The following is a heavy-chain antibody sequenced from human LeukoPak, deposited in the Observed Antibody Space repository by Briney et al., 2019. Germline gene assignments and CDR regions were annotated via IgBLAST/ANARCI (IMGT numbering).Heavy chain of an antibody. J-gene: IGHJ4*02. D-gene: IGHD3-22*01. CDR1: GFTFSSYA. CDR2: ISGSGGST. Sequence: GGSLRLSCAASGFTFSSYAMSWVRQAPGKGLEWVSAISGSGGSTYYADSVKGRFTISRDNSKNSLYLQMNSLRDEDTAVYYCARGLIVVGRAYFFDYWGQGTLVTVSS. CDR3: ARGLIVVGRAYFFDY. V-gene: IGHV3-23*01.